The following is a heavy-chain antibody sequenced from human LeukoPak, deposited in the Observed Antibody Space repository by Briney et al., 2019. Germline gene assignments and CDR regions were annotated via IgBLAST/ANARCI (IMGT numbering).Heavy chain of an antibody. CDR2: ISYDGSNK. J-gene: IGHJ4*02. CDR1: GFTFSSYA. V-gene: IGHV3-30*04. Sequence: PGGSLRLSCAASGFTFSSYAMHWVRQAPGKGLEWVAVISYDGSNKYYADSVKGRFTISRDNSKNTLYLQMNSLRPEDTAVYYCAKAWPDTYYYDSTGYYYLDYWGQGTLVTVSS. D-gene: IGHD3-22*01. CDR3: AKAWPDTYYYDSTGYYYLDY.